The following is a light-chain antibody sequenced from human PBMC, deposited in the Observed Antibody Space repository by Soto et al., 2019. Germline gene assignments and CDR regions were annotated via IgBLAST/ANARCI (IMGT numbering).Light chain of an antibody. Sequence: EILLTQSPATLSVSPGERATLSCRASQSVNSNLAWYQQKPGQAPRLLIYTASTRATGIPARFSGSGSGTEFTLTISSLQSEDFAVYYCQQYNNWRVTFGGGTKVDIK. CDR1: QSVNSN. CDR3: QQYNNWRVT. V-gene: IGKV3-15*01. CDR2: TAS. J-gene: IGKJ4*01.